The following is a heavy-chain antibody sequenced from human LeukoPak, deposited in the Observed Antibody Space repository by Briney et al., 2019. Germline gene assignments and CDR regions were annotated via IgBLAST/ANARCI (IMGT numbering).Heavy chain of an antibody. CDR1: GDSISSSTYY. J-gene: IGHJ5*02. CDR2: VYYSGST. CDR3: ARAYSSSWYYNWFDP. V-gene: IGHV4-39*07. D-gene: IGHD6-13*01. Sequence: KPSETLSLTCTVSGDSISSSTYYWGWIRQPPGKGLEWIGTVYYSGSTYYNPSLKSRVTISVDTSKNQFSLKLSSVTAADTAVYYCARAYSSSWYYNWFDPWGQGTLVTVSS.